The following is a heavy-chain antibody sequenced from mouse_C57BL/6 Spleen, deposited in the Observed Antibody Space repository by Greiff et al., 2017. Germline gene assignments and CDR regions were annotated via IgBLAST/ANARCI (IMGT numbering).Heavy chain of an antibody. CDR1: GFNIKDYY. CDR3: ARQNWDEGAWFAY. Sequence: VHVKQSGAELVKPGASVKLSCTASGFNIKDYYMHWVKQRTEQGLEWIGRIDPEDGETKYAPKFQGKATITADTSSNTAYLQLSSLTSEDTAVYYCARQNWDEGAWFAYWGQGTLVTVSA. D-gene: IGHD4-1*01. J-gene: IGHJ3*01. CDR2: IDPEDGET. V-gene: IGHV14-2*01.